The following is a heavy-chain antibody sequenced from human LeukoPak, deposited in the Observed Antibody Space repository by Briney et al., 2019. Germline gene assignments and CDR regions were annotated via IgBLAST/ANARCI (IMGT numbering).Heavy chain of an antibody. D-gene: IGHD3-22*01. V-gene: IGHV1-18*01. CDR3: ATRDYDSSGYPFDY. CDR1: GYTFTSYG. Sequence: ASVKVSCKASGYTFTSYGISWVRQAPGQGLEWMGWISAYNGNTNYAQKLQGRVTMTTDTSTSTAYMELRSLRSDDTAVYYCATRDYDSSGYPFDYWGQGTLVTVSS. J-gene: IGHJ4*02. CDR2: ISAYNGNT.